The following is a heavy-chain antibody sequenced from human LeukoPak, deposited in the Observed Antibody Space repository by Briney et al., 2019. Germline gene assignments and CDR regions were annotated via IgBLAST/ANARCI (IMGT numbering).Heavy chain of an antibody. CDR1: GGSISSSRYY. J-gene: IGHJ3*02. V-gene: IGHV4-39*01. D-gene: IGHD5-24*01. CDR3: ATPREMATIYDAFVI. CDR2: IYYNGDT. Sequence: SETLSLTCTVSGGSISSSRYYWGWIRQPPGKGLEWIATIYYNGDTYYIPSLKSRLTISVDTSKNQFSLKLSSVTAADTAVYYCATPREMATIYDAFVIRGQGTMVTVSS.